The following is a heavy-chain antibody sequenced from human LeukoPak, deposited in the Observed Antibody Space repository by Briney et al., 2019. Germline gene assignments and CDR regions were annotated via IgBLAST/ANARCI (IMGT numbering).Heavy chain of an antibody. V-gene: IGHV3-23*01. Sequence: GGSLRLSCAASGFTFSSYAMSWVRQAPGKGLEWVSAISGSGGSTYYADSVKGRFTISRDNPKNTLYLQMNSLRAEDTAVYYCAKVQPFYYYDRSGYYYFDYWGQGTLVTVSS. CDR1: GFTFSSYA. D-gene: IGHD3-22*01. CDR2: ISGSGGST. J-gene: IGHJ4*02. CDR3: AKVQPFYYYDRSGYYYFDY.